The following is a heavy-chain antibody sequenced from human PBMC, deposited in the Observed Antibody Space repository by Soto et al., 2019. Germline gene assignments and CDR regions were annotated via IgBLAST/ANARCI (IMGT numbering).Heavy chain of an antibody. J-gene: IGHJ4*02. CDR1: GGTLTNFINYP. CDR2: IVPNIGTV. V-gene: IGHV1-69*06. Sequence: SVKVSCKASGGTLTNFINYPINWVRQAPGQGLEWMGGIVPNIGTVNYAQKFQGRVTITADKSTGTAYMELSSLRSEDTALYYCARRVTGGFLRYFDNWGQGTLVTVSS. D-gene: IGHD2-8*02. CDR3: ARRVTGGFLRYFDN.